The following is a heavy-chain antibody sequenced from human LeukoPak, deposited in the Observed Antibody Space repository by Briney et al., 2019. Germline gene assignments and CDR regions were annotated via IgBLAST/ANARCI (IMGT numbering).Heavy chain of an antibody. D-gene: IGHD6-13*01. Sequence: PRASVKVSCKASGYTFTTFGINWVRQAPEKGLEWMEWINTDTGNPTYAQGFAGRFVFSLDTSVSTAYLQISSLKAEDTAVYFCAKDPPYSSSWPDALDIWGQGTMVTVSS. V-gene: IGHV7-4-1*02. CDR2: INTDTGNP. CDR3: AKDPPYSSSWPDALDI. J-gene: IGHJ3*02. CDR1: GYTFTTFG.